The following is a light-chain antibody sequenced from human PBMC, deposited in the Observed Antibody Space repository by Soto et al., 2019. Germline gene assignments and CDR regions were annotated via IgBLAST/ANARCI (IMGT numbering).Light chain of an antibody. J-gene: IGLJ3*02. Sequence: QSVLTQPASVSGSPGQSITISCTGTSSDVGSYNYVSWYQQHPGKAPKLMIYDVSNGPSGVSNRFSGSKSGNTASLTISGLQAEDEADYYCSSYSISSTLGVFGGGTKLTVL. CDR3: SSYSISSTLGV. CDR1: SSDVGSYNY. CDR2: DVS. V-gene: IGLV2-14*01.